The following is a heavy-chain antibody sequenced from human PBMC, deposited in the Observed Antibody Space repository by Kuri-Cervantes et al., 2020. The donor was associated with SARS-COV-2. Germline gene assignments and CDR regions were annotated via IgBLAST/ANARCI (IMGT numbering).Heavy chain of an antibody. CDR1: GYSISSGYY. J-gene: IGHJ5*02. CDR3: ARLSYYYDSSGYYGGNGFDP. Sequence: SETLSLTCAVSGYSISSGYYWGWIRQPPGKGLEWIGSIYHSGSTYYNPSLKSRVTISVDTSKNQFSLKLSSVTAADTAVYYCARLSYYYDSSGYYGGNGFDPWGQGTLVTVSS. CDR2: IYHSGST. V-gene: IGHV4-38-2*01. D-gene: IGHD3-22*01.